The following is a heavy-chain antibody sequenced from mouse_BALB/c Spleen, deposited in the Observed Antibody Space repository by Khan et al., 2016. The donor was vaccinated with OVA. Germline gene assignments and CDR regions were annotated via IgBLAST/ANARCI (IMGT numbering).Heavy chain of an antibody. Sequence: EVQLQESGPGLVKPSQSLSLTCTVTGSSITSGYGWNWIRQFPGNKLEWMGYISYSGSTNYNPSRKSRISITRDTSKNQFFLQLNSVTTEDTATYYCARTARIKYWGQGTTLTVSS. V-gene: IGHV3-2*02. CDR2: ISYSGST. CDR1: GSSITSGYG. D-gene: IGHD1-2*01. CDR3: ARTARIKY. J-gene: IGHJ2*01.